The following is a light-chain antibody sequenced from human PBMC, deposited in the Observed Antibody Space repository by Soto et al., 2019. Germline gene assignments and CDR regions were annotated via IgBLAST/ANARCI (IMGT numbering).Light chain of an antibody. J-gene: IGKJ1*01. CDR3: QQYDNLPWT. CDR1: QDIRKY. V-gene: IGKV1-33*01. CDR2: DAS. Sequence: DIQMTQSPSSLSASVGDRVTITCQASQDIRKYLNWYQQKPGKAPKLLIYDASNLETGVPSRFSGSGSGTDFTFTISSMQPEDIATYYCQQYDNLPWTFGQGTKVEIK.